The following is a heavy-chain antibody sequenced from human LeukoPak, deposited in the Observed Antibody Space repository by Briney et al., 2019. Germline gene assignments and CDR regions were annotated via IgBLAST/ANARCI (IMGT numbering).Heavy chain of an antibody. V-gene: IGHV1-2*06. J-gene: IGHJ6*03. CDR1: GYTFTCYY. CDR2: INPNSGGT. Sequence: ASVKVSCKASGYTFTCYYMHWVRQAPGQGLEGMGRINPNSGGTNYAQKFQGRVTMTRDTSISTAYMELSRLRSDDTAVYYCAREEQYYDILTGYYSYYSYYMDVWGKGTTVTVSS. CDR3: AREEQYYDILTGYYSYYSYYMDV. D-gene: IGHD3-9*01.